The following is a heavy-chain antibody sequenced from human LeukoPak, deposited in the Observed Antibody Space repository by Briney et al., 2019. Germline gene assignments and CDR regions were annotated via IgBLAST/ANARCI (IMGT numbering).Heavy chain of an antibody. CDR3: ARGSRWDSGYVDAFDI. V-gene: IGHV4-4*07. D-gene: IGHD3-22*01. Sequence: SSETLSLTCTVSGGSISSYYWSWIRQPAGKGLEWIGRMYTSGSTNYNPSLKSRVTMSVDTSKNQFSVKLSSVTAADTAVYYCARGSRWDSGYVDAFDIWGQGTMVTVSS. J-gene: IGHJ3*02. CDR2: MYTSGST. CDR1: GGSISSYY.